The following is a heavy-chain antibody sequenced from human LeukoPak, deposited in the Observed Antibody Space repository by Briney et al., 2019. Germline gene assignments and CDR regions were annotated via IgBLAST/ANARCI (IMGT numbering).Heavy chain of an antibody. Sequence: ASVKVSCKASGYTFTSYGINWVRQATGQGLEWMGWMNPNSGNTGYAQKFQGRVTMTRNTSISTAYMELSSLRSEDTAVYYCAGKNIVVVPAASPGGMDVWGQGTTVTVSS. J-gene: IGHJ6*02. V-gene: IGHV1-8*02. CDR2: MNPNSGNT. CDR1: GYTFTSYG. CDR3: AGKNIVVVPAASPGGMDV. D-gene: IGHD2-2*01.